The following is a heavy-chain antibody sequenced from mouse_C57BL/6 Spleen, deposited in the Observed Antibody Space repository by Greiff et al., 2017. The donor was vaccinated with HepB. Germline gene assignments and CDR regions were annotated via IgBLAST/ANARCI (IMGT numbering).Heavy chain of an antibody. Sequence: EVKLVESEGGLVQPGSSMKLSCTASGFTFSDYYMAWVRQVPEKGLEWVANINYDGSSTYYLDSLKSRFIISRDNAKNILYLQMSSLKSEDTATYYCARDPIYYGSSHWYFDVWGTGTTVTVSS. V-gene: IGHV5-16*01. CDR3: ARDPIYYGSSHWYFDV. J-gene: IGHJ1*03. CDR2: INYDGSST. CDR1: GFTFSDYY. D-gene: IGHD1-1*01.